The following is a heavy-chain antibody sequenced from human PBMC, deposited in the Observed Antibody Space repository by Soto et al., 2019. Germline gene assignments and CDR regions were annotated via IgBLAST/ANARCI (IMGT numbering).Heavy chain of an antibody. Sequence: SETLSLTCTVSGGSVNSGDYHWSWIRQHPGKGLEWIGDIYYSGSTYYNPSLKSRVTISIDTSTNHFSLHLSALTAADTAVYYCARAPIPNWNYYGMDVRGQGTTVTVSS. CDR2: IYYSGST. V-gene: IGHV4-31*02. CDR3: ARAPIPNWNYYGMDV. D-gene: IGHD1-1*01. J-gene: IGHJ6*02. CDR1: GGSVNSGDYH.